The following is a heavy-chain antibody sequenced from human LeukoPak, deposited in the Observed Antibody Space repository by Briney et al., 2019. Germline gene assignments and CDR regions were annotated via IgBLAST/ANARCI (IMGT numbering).Heavy chain of an antibody. CDR1: GGSISSYY. CDR2: IYYSGST. Sequence: PSETLSLTCTVSGGSISSYYWSWIRQPSGKGLEWIGYIYYSGSTNYNPSLKSRVTISVDTSKNQFSLRLSSVTAADTAVYYCAFWSGYPRGAFDIWGQGTMVTVSS. J-gene: IGHJ3*02. D-gene: IGHD3-3*01. CDR3: AFWSGYPRGAFDI. V-gene: IGHV4-59*01.